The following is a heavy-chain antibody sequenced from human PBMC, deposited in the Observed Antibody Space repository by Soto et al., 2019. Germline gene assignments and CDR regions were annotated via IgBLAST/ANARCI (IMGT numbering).Heavy chain of an antibody. Sequence: GGSLRLSCAASGFTFSSYSMNWVRQAPGKGLEWVSYISSSSSTIYYADSVKGRFTISRDNAKNSLYLQMNSLRDEDTAVYYCASSMYSSSWTEYFQHWGQGTLVTVSS. V-gene: IGHV3-48*02. D-gene: IGHD6-13*01. CDR3: ASSMYSSSWTEYFQH. J-gene: IGHJ1*01. CDR2: ISSSSSTI. CDR1: GFTFSSYS.